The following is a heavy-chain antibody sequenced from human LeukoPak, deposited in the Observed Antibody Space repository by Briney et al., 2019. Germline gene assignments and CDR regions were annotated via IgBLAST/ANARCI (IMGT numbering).Heavy chain of an antibody. CDR3: AKDLPEPYFDC. J-gene: IGHJ4*02. CDR2: ISYDGKKT. CDR1: GFTFSSYS. Sequence: GGSLRLSCTASGFTFSSYSIHWVRQAPGKGLEWVALISYDGKKTDYADSVKGRFTISRDISKNTLYLQMNSLRAEDTSVCYCAKDLPEPYFDCWGQGTLVTVSS. V-gene: IGHV3-30*04.